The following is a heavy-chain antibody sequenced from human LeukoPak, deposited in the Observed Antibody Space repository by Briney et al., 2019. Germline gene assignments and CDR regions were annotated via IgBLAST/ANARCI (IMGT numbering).Heavy chain of an antibody. CDR2: IYYSGST. Sequence: SETLSLTCAVSGGSISSYYGSWVRQPPGKGLEGSGYIYYSGSTNYNPSLNIRVTISVDPSKNQFSLKLSSVTAADTAVYYCARDGAAAGEYFQHWGQGTLVTVSS. D-gene: IGHD6-13*01. CDR3: ARDGAAAGEYFQH. J-gene: IGHJ1*01. V-gene: IGHV4-59*01. CDR1: GGSISSYY.